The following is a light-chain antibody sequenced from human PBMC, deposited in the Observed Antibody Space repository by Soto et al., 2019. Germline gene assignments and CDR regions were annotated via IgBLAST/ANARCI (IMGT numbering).Light chain of an antibody. V-gene: IGKV3-15*01. Sequence: EIVMTQSPATLSVSPGERATLSCRASQSVSSNLAWYQQKPGQAPRLLIYGAFNRATSIPARFSGSGSGTDFTLTISSLQSEDFAIYYCQQYKNWPPLTFGGGTKVEIK. CDR2: GAF. CDR1: QSVSSN. J-gene: IGKJ4*01. CDR3: QQYKNWPPLT.